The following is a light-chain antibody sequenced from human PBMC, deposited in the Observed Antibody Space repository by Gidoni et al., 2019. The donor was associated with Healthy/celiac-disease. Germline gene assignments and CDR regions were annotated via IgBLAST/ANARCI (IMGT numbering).Light chain of an antibody. CDR3: QRYDNLPIT. V-gene: IGKV1-33*01. Sequence: DIQMTQSPSSLSASVGDRVTITCQASQDISNYLNWYQQKPGKAPKLLIYDASNLETGVPSRFSGSGSGTDFTFTISSLQPEDIATYYCQRYDNLPITFXXXTRLEIK. CDR1: QDISNY. CDR2: DAS. J-gene: IGKJ5*01.